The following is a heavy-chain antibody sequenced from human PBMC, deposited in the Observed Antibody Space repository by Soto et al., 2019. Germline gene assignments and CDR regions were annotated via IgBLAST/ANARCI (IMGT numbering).Heavy chain of an antibody. D-gene: IGHD3-10*02. CDR2: IYWDDDN. J-gene: IGHJ5*02. CDR1: GFSVTNNGEA. V-gene: IGHV2-5*02. Sequence: QITLKESGPTLVKPTQTLTLTGTFSGFSVTNNGEAVGWFRQSPGKALEWLVLIYWDDDNRYNPTLRTRLSTTKDTSKNQVVLTLTNMDPVDTATYYCARYVATSPAGWFEPWGQGIPVTVSS. CDR3: ARYVATSPAGWFEP.